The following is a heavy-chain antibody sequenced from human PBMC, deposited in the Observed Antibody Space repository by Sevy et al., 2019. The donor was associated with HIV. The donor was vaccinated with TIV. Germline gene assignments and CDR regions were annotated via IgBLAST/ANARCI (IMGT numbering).Heavy chain of an antibody. CDR3: ARDLHTVTTGGLGTYYYYYGMDV. V-gene: IGHV4-38-2*02. CDR1: GYSISSGYY. CDR2: IYHSGST. D-gene: IGHD4-17*01. Sequence: SETLSLTCAVSGYSISSGYYRGWIRQPPGKGLEWIGSIYHSGSTYYNPSLKSRVTISVDTSKNQFSLKLSSVTAADTAVYYCARDLHTVTTGGLGTYYYYYGMDVWGQGTTVTVSS. J-gene: IGHJ6*02.